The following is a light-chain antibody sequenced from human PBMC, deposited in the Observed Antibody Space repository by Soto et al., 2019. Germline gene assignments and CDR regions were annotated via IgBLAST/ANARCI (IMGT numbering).Light chain of an antibody. Sequence: DIQMTQSPSTLSASVGDRVTITCRASQSISSWLAWYQQKPGKAPKLLIYKASSLESGVPSRFSGSGSGTEFTLTISSLQPDEFATYYCQQSNSYWTFGQGTKVDIK. CDR2: KAS. CDR3: QQSNSYWT. CDR1: QSISSW. V-gene: IGKV1-5*03. J-gene: IGKJ1*01.